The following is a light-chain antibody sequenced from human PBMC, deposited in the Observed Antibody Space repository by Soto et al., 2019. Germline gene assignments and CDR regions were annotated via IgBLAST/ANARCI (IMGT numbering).Light chain of an antibody. CDR3: QQYFEWPPMT. J-gene: IGKJ1*01. V-gene: IGKV3-15*01. CDR2: GAS. Sequence: VMTQSPATLSVSPGEIGTLSCWASETVATNLAWYHQKPGQAPRLLISGASTRAAGISDRFRGSGSGTEFTLTISSLRSEDSAIYYCQQYFEWPPMTFGQGTKVDIK. CDR1: ETVATN.